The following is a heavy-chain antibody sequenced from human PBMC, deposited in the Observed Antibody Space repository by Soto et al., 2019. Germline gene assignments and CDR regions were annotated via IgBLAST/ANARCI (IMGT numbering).Heavy chain of an antibody. D-gene: IGHD3-10*01. CDR2: IYWDDGK. CDR1: GFSLNTGGVT. CDR3: ARSPAPRVYFQH. J-gene: IGHJ1*01. V-gene: IGHV2-5*02. Sequence: SGPTLVNPTQTLTLTCVFSGFSLNTGGVTVSWIRQPPGKALEWVALIYWDDGKRYSPSLKSRLTITKETSRNQVVLTMTNVDPEDTATYFCARSPAPRVYFQHWGEGTLVTVSS.